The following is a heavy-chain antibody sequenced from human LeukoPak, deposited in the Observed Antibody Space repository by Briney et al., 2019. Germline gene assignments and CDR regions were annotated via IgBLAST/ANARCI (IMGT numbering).Heavy chain of an antibody. CDR2: IYYSGST. J-gene: IGHJ4*02. V-gene: IGHV4-39*07. D-gene: IGHD3-10*01. Sequence: PSETLSLTCTVSGGSISSSSYYWGWIRQPPGKGLEWIGSIYYSGSTYYNPSLKSRVAISVDTSKNQFSLKLSSVTAADTAVYYCARDSARVEPYFDYWGQGTLVTVSS. CDR1: GGSISSSSYY. CDR3: ARDSARVEPYFDY.